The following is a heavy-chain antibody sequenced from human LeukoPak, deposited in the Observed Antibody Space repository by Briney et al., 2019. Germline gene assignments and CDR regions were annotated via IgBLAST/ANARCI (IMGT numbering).Heavy chain of an antibody. CDR3: AKDRWAAAGTPYYFDY. CDR2: ISASGSSA. D-gene: IGHD6-13*01. Sequence: GRSLRLSCAASGFIFSSYAMSWVRQAPGKGLEWVSAISASGSSAYYADSVKGRFTISRDNSKNTLYLQMNSLRAEDTAVYYCAKDRWAAAGTPYYFDYWGQGTLVTVSS. CDR1: GFIFSSYA. J-gene: IGHJ4*02. V-gene: IGHV3-23*01.